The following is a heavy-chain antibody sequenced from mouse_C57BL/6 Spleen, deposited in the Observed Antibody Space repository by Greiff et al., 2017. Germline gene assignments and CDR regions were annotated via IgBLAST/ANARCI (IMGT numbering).Heavy chain of an antibody. D-gene: IGHD1-1*01. J-gene: IGHJ2*01. Sequence: VQRVESGAELVRPGTSVKMSCKASGYTFTNYWIGWAKQRPGHGLEWIGDIYPGGGYTNYNEKFKGKATLTADKSSSTAYMQFSSLTSEDSAIYYCARLLRSYFDYWGQGTTLTVSS. V-gene: IGHV1-63*01. CDR2: IYPGGGYT. CDR3: ARLLRSYFDY. CDR1: GYTFTNYW.